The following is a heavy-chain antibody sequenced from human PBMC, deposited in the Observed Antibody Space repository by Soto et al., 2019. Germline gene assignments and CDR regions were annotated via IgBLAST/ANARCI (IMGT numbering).Heavy chain of an antibody. J-gene: IGHJ4*01. V-gene: IGHV3-7*01. Sequence: GWSLRLSCAASGFTFSSYWMSWVRQAPGKGLEWVANIKQDGSEKYYVDSVKGRFTLSRDNAKNSLQLQMNSLGAEGTAIYLSERVDYTNGSIFDCWSQRSLVTVSS. CDR3: ERVDYTNGSIFDC. D-gene: IGHD6-19*01. CDR2: IKQDGSEK. CDR1: GFTFSSYW.